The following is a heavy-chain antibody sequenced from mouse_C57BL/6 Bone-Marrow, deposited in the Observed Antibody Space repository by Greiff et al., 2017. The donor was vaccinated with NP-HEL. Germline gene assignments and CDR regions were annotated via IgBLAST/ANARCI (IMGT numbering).Heavy chain of an antibody. CDR3: ARPLYGRGY. CDR2: IYPRSGNT. Sequence: VQLQQSGAELARPGASVKLSCKASGYTFTSYGISWVKQRPGQGLEWIGEIYPRSGNTYYNEKFKGKATLTADKSSSTAYMELRSLTSEDSAVYFCARPLYGRGYWGQGTTLTVSS. CDR1: GYTFTSYG. V-gene: IGHV1-81*01. J-gene: IGHJ2*01. D-gene: IGHD1-1*01.